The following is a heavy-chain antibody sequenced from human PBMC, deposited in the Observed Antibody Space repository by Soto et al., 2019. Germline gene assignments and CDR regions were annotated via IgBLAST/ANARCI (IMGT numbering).Heavy chain of an antibody. CDR2: INSDGRST. Sequence: GGSLRLSCAASGFTFSSYWMHWVRQAPGKGLVWVSHINSDGRSTSYADSVKGRFTISRDNAKNTLYLQMNSLRAEDTAVYYCARDHYYGTDVWGQGTTVTVSS. V-gene: IGHV3-74*01. CDR1: GFTFSSYW. J-gene: IGHJ6*02. CDR3: ARDHYYGTDV.